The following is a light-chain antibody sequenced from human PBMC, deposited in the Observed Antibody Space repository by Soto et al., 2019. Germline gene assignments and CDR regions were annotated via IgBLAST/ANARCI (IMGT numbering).Light chain of an antibody. CDR3: QQYYSYLIT. Sequence: AIRMTQSPSSFSASTGDRVTITCRASQGISSYLAWYQQKPGKAPKLLIYDASTLQSGVPSRFSGSGSGTDFTLTISCLQSEDFATYYCQQYYSYLITFGQGKRLEIK. V-gene: IGKV1-8*01. J-gene: IGKJ5*01. CDR2: DAS. CDR1: QGISSY.